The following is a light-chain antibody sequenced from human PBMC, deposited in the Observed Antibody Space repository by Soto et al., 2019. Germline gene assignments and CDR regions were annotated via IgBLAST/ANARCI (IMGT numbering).Light chain of an antibody. CDR1: QSVSSY. Sequence: IVVTKSPATLSLSPGERATLSCRASQSVSSYLAWYQQKPGQAPRLLIYDASNRAPGIPDRFSGSGSGTDFTLTISMLEPEDFAVYYCQQYGSPPLAFGQGTKVDIK. V-gene: IGKV3-20*01. CDR3: QQYGSPPLA. CDR2: DAS. J-gene: IGKJ1*01.